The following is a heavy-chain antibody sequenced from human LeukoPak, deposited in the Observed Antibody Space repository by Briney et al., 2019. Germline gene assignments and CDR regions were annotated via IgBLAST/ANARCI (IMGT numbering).Heavy chain of an antibody. CDR1: GGSISSGDSY. Sequence: SETLSLTCTVSGGSISSGDSYWSWIRQPPGKGLEWIGEINHSGSTNYNPSLKSRVTISVDTSKNQFSLKLSSVTAADTAVYYCARCPSGWYGRIDYWGQGTLVTVSS. CDR3: ARCPSGWYGRIDY. CDR2: INHSGST. J-gene: IGHJ4*02. V-gene: IGHV4-39*07. D-gene: IGHD6-19*01.